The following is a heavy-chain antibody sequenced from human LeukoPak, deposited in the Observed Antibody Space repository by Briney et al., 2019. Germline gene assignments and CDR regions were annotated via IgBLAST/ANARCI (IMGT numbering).Heavy chain of an antibody. Sequence: PGGSLRLSCVAAGFTFSDYWMHWVRQVPGKGLAWVSRINGDGSSTSYADSVKGRFTISRDNAKNTVYLQMNSLRTEDTAVYYCARDRRYAYDNWGQGTLVTDSP. J-gene: IGHJ4*02. CDR2: INGDGSST. CDR1: GFTFSDYW. CDR3: ARDRRYAYDN. D-gene: IGHD3-16*01. V-gene: IGHV3-74*01.